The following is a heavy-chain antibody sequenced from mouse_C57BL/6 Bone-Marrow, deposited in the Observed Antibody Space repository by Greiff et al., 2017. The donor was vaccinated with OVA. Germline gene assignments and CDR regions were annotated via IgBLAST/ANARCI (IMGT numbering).Heavy chain of an antibody. CDR1: GYTFTSYW. CDR3: ARSYRRIYYGIWYFDV. CDR2: IYPTDSET. D-gene: IGHD2-1*01. Sequence: QVQLQQPGAELVRPGSSVKLSCKASGYTFTSYWMDWVKQRPGQGLEWIGNIYPTDSETHYNQKFTDKATLTVDKSSSTAYMQLSSLTSEDSAVYYCARSYRRIYYGIWYFDVWGTGTTVTVSS. J-gene: IGHJ1*03. V-gene: IGHV1-61*01.